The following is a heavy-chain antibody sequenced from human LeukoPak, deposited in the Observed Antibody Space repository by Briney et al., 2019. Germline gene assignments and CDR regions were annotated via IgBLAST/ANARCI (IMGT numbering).Heavy chain of an antibody. CDR1: GFTFSSYG. CDR3: AKDSGSYFFDY. V-gene: IGHV3-30*02. Sequence: GGSLRLSCAAPGFTFSSYGMHWVRQAPGKGLEWVAFIRYDGSNKYYADSVKGRFTISRDNSKNTLYLQMNSLRAEDTAVYYCAKDSGSYFFDYWGQGTLVTVSS. CDR2: IRYDGSNK. J-gene: IGHJ4*02. D-gene: IGHD1-26*01.